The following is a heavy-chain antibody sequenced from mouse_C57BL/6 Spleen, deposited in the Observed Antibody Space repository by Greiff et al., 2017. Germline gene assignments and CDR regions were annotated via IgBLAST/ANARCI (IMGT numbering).Heavy chain of an antibody. CDR2: ISDGGSYT. Sequence: VQLKESGGGLVKPGGSLKLSCAASGFTFSSYAMSWVRQTPEKRLEWVATISDGGSYTYYPDNVKGRFTISRDNAKNNLYLQMSHLKSEDTAMYYCAREGNLNAMDYWSQGTSVTVSS. CDR1: GFTFSSYA. D-gene: IGHD2-1*01. CDR3: AREGNLNAMDY. J-gene: IGHJ4*01. V-gene: IGHV5-4*01.